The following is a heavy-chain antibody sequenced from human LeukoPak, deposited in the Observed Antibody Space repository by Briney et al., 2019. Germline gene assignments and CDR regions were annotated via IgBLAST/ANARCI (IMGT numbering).Heavy chain of an antibody. CDR2: IKQDGSEK. CDR1: GFTFSSYW. J-gene: IGHJ4*02. D-gene: IGHD2-15*01. Sequence: PGGSLRLSCAASGFTFSSYWMSWVRQAPGKGLEWVANIKQDGSEKYYVDSVKGRFTISRDNVKNSLYLLMNSLRAEDTAVYYCARENSGGSCDYWGQGTLVTVSS. V-gene: IGHV3-7*01. CDR3: ARENSGGSCDY.